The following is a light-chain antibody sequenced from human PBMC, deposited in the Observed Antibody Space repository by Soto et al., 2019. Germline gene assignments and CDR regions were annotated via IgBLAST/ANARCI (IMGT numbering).Light chain of an antibody. V-gene: IGKV3-20*01. CDR3: QQYGSSPPLT. Sequence: EIVLTQSPGTLSLSPGERATLSCRASQSVSSSYLAWYQQKPGQAPRLLIYGASSRATGIPDRFSGSGAGTHFTLTICRLEPEDFAVYYCQQYGSSPPLTFGGGTKVEIK. CDR2: GAS. CDR1: QSVSSSY. J-gene: IGKJ4*01.